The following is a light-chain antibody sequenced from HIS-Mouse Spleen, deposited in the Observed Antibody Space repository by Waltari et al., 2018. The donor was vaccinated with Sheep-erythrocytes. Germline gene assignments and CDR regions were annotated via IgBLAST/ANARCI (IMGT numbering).Light chain of an antibody. Sequence: QSALTQPRSVSGSPGQSVTISCTGTSSDVGGYNYVSWYQQYPGKAPKLMIYDVSNRPSGVPARFSGSESGNTASLTSSGLQAEDEADYYCCSYAGSYNHVFATGTKVTVL. V-gene: IGLV2-11*01. CDR1: SSDVGGYNY. CDR2: DVS. CDR3: CSYAGSYNHV. J-gene: IGLJ1*01.